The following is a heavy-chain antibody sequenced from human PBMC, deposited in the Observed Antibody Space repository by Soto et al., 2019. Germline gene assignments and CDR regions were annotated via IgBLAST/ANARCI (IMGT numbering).Heavy chain of an antibody. CDR2: INAGNGNT. D-gene: IGHD2-15*01. J-gene: IGHJ3*02. Sequence: GASVKVSCKASGDTSTSYAMHWVRQAPGQRLEWMGWINAGNGNTKYSQKFQGRVTITRDTSASTAYMELSSLRSEDTAVYYCVRGVVVVVDINGPDAFDIWGQGTMVTVSS. V-gene: IGHV1-3*01. CDR3: VRGVVVVVDINGPDAFDI. CDR1: GDTSTSYA.